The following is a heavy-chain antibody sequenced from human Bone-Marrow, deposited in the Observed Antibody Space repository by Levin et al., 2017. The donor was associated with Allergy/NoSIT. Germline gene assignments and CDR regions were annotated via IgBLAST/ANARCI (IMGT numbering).Heavy chain of an antibody. CDR1: GFTFSSYA. V-gene: IGHV3-23*01. CDR3: AKFRSGYSLDY. J-gene: IGHJ4*02. D-gene: IGHD5-12*01. Sequence: ETLSLTCAASGFTFSSYAMSWVRQAPGKGLEWVSAISGSGGSTYYADSVKGRFTISRDNSKNTLYLQMNSLRAEDTAVYYCAKFRSGYSLDYWGQGTLVTVSS. CDR2: ISGSGGST.